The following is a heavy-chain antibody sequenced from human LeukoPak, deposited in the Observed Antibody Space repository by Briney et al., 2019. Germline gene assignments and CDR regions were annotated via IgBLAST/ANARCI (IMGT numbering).Heavy chain of an antibody. CDR3: ATRYSTSSIHPVRFDY. Sequence: SQTLCLTCTVSGGSISSGGYYWSWIRQHAGKGLEWIGYIYYSGSTYYNPSLKSRLTISVDTSKNQFSLKLSSVTAADTAVYYCATRYSTSSIHPVRFDYWGQGTLVTVSS. J-gene: IGHJ4*02. D-gene: IGHD6-6*01. CDR1: GGSISSGGYY. CDR2: IYYSGST. V-gene: IGHV4-31*03.